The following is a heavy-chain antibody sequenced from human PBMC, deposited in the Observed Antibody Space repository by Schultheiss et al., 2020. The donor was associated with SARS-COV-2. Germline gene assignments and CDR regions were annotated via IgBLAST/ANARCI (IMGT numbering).Heavy chain of an antibody. Sequence: SETLSLTCTVSGGSISSGYYWGWIRQPPGKGLEWIGSIYHSGDTFYNPSLKSRVTISLDTSKNHLSLKLSSVTAADTAVYYCVRDADSSFHYWGQGTLVTVSS. D-gene: IGHD6-6*01. V-gene: IGHV4-38-2*02. CDR1: GGSISSGYY. CDR2: IYHSGDT. CDR3: VRDADSSFHY. J-gene: IGHJ4*02.